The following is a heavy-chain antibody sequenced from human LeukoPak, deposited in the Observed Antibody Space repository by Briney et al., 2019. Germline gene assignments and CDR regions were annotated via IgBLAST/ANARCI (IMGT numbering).Heavy chain of an antibody. CDR2: ISGSGGST. J-gene: IGHJ4*02. CDR1: GFTFSSYA. Sequence: GGSLRLSCAASGFTFSSYAMSWVRQAPGEGLEWVSAISGSGGSTYYADSVKGRFTISRDNSKNTLYLQMNSLRAEDTAVYYCAKDLRGYSYGSFDYWGQGTLVTVSS. D-gene: IGHD5-18*01. CDR3: AKDLRGYSYGSFDY. V-gene: IGHV3-23*01.